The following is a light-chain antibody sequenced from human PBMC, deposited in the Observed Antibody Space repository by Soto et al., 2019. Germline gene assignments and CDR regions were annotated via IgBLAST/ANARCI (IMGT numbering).Light chain of an antibody. J-gene: IGKJ1*01. CDR2: DVS. Sequence: DIEMTQSPSTLSASVGDRFTIXXRASQSISTWLAWYQQKPGKAPKXLIYDVSSLESGVPSRFSGSGSGTEFTLTINSLQPDDFATYYCQQYNVNPWTFGQGTKVDIK. CDR3: QQYNVNPWT. V-gene: IGKV1-5*01. CDR1: QSISTW.